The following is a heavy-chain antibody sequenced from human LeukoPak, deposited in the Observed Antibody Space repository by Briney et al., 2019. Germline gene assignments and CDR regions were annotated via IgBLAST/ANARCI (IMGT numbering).Heavy chain of an antibody. D-gene: IGHD5-18*01. CDR1: GGSISSYY. J-gene: IGHJ4*02. CDR3: ARFAHSYGLGD. V-gene: IGHV4-59*01. CDR2: IYYSGST. Sequence: SETLSLTCTVSGGSISSYYWSWIRQPPGKGLEWIGYIYYSGSTSYNPSLKSRVTISVDTSKNQFSLKLSSVTAADTAVYYCARFAHSYGLGDWGQGTLVTVSS.